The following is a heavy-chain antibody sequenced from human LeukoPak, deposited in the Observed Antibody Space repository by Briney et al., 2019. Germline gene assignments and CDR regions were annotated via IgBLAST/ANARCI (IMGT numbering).Heavy chain of an antibody. J-gene: IGHJ6*02. CDR2: IWYDGSNK. D-gene: IGHD3-3*01. CDR3: AKDMEGYDFWSGRFYYYGMDV. V-gene: IGHV3-33*06. Sequence: GGSLRLSCAASGFTFSSYGMHWVRQAPGKGLEWVAVIWYDGSNKYYADSVKGRFTISRDNSKNTLYLQMNSLRAEDTAVYYCAKDMEGYDFWSGRFYYYGMDVWGQGTTVTVSS. CDR1: GFTFSSYG.